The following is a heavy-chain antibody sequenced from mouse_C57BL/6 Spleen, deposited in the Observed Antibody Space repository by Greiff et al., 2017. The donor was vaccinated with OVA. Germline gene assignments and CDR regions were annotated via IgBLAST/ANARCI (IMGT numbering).Heavy chain of an antibody. Sequence: VQLQQPGAELVMPGASVELSCKASGYPFTSYWMHWVKPRPGQGLGWIGEIYPSDGYTNYNQKFKGKSTLTVDKSSSTAYMQLSSLTSEDSAVYYCARDGNYEGYAMDYWGQGTSVTVSS. CDR2: IYPSDGYT. CDR3: ARDGNYEGYAMDY. CDR1: GYPFTSYW. J-gene: IGHJ4*01. D-gene: IGHD2-1*01. V-gene: IGHV1-69*01.